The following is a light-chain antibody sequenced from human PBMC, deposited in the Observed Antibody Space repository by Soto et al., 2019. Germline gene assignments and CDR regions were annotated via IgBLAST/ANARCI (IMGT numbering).Light chain of an antibody. CDR1: SFNIGAGYD. CDR3: QSYDRSLSGSRV. Sequence: QSVLTQPPSVSGAPGQRVTISCTGSSFNIGAGYDVHWYQQLPGTAPKLLIYDNTNRPSGVPNRFSGSKSGTSASLAITGLQAEDEADYYCQSYDRSLSGSRVFGTGTKLTVL. J-gene: IGLJ1*01. CDR2: DNT. V-gene: IGLV1-40*01.